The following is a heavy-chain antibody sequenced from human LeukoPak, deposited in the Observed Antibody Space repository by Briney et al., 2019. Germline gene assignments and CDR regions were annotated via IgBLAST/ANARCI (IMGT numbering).Heavy chain of an antibody. D-gene: IGHD5-12*01. CDR3: ARGITSGPRRYDVRNFDY. CDR1: GFTFSSYE. CDR2: IKQDGSEK. J-gene: IGHJ4*02. Sequence: GGSLRLSCAASGFTFSSYEMNWVRQAPGKGLEWVANIKQDGSEKYHVDSVKGRFTISRDNAKNSLYLQMNSLRAEDTGVYYCARGITSGPRRYDVRNFDYWGQGTPVTVSS. V-gene: IGHV3-7*01.